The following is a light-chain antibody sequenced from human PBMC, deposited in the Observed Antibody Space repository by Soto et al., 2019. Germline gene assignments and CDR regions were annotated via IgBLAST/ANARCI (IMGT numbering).Light chain of an antibody. J-gene: IGLJ2*01. Sequence: QSVLTQPASVSESPGQSITISCTGTSSDVGSYNLVSWYQQHPGKAPKLMIYEGSKRPSGVSNRFSGSKSGYTASLTISGLQAEDEADYYCCSYAGSRTFVVFGGGTQLTVL. CDR3: CSYAGSRTFVV. CDR2: EGS. CDR1: SSDVGSYNL. V-gene: IGLV2-23*03.